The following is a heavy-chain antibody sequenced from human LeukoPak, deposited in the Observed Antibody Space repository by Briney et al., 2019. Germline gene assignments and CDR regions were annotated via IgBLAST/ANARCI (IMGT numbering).Heavy chain of an antibody. D-gene: IGHD2-8*02. CDR2: SSETGTAY. J-gene: IGHJ2*01. CDR3: VRGGERTGNSYFDL. Sequence: GGSLRLSCAASGFTLRDYFMSWIRQPPGKGLEWIAYSSETGTAYSYAASVKGRFAISRDNAKNSLFPQMDSLRADDTALYYCVRGGERTGNSYFDLWGRGTLVTVSS. CDR1: GFTLRDYF. V-gene: IGHV3-11*04.